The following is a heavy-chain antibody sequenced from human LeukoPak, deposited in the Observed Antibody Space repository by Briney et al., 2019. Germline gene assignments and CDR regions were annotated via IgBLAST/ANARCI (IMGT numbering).Heavy chain of an antibody. CDR3: ARGFRFPDV. Sequence: GXSLXLSCAASGFTFSDYYMSWIRQARGKGLEWVSVKGGFTISRDNAKNSLYLQMNSLRAEDTAVYYCARGFRFPDVWGKGTTVTVSS. J-gene: IGHJ6*04. V-gene: IGHV3-11*04. CDR1: GFTFSDYY. D-gene: IGHD2-21*01.